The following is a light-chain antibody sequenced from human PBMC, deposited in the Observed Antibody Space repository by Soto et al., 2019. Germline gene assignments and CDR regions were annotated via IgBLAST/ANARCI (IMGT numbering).Light chain of an antibody. CDR1: QSVSSN. Sequence: EIVMTQSPATLSVSPGERATLSCRASQSVSSNLAWYQQKPGQAPRLLIYGASTRATGIPARFSGSGSGTEFTLTISSLQSEALAVYYCQQYNNWPRTFGQGTKVEIK. CDR2: GAS. V-gene: IGKV3-15*01. CDR3: QQYNNWPRT. J-gene: IGKJ1*01.